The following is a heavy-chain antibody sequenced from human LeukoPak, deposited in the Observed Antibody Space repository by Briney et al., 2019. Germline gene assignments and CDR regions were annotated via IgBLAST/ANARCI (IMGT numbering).Heavy chain of an antibody. J-gene: IGHJ5*02. CDR1: GFTVNSNY. V-gene: IGHV3-53*01. CDR3: ANNLYGADTSMNT. CDR2: IYSDGTT. Sequence: PGGSLRLSCAASGFTVNSNYMNWVRQAPGMGLEWVSVIYSDGTTYYTDSVKGRFTVSRDNFKNTVFLQMNSLRAEDTAVYYCANNLYGADTSMNTWGQGTLVTVSS. D-gene: IGHD5-18*01.